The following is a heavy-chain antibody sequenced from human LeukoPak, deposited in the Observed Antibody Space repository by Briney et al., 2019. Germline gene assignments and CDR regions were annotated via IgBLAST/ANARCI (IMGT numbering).Heavy chain of an antibody. CDR1: GGTFSSYA. CDR3: AREAPGSPDAFDI. Sequence: SVKVSCKASGGTFSSYAISWVRQAPGQGLEWMGRIIPILGIANYAQKFQGRVTITADKSTSTAYMELSSLRSEDTAVYYCAREAPGSPDAFDIWGQGTMVTVSA. J-gene: IGHJ3*02. V-gene: IGHV1-69*04. D-gene: IGHD1-26*01. CDR2: IIPILGIA.